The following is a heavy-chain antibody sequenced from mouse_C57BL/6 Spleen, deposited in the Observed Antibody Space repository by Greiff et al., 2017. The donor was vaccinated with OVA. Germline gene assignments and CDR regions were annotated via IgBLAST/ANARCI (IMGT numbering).Heavy chain of an antibody. CDR3: APYYGSPYYFDY. J-gene: IGHJ2*01. CDR2: INPNNGGT. CDR1: GYTFTDYY. V-gene: IGHV1-26*01. D-gene: IGHD1-1*01. Sequence: EVQLQQSGPELVKPGASVKISCKASGYTFTDYYMNWVKQSHGKSLEWIGDINPNNGGTSYNQKFKGKATLTVDKSSSTAYMELRSLTSEYAAVYYCAPYYGSPYYFDYWGQGTTLTVSS.